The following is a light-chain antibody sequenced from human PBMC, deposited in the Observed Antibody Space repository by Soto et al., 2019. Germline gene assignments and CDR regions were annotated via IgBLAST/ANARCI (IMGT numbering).Light chain of an antibody. Sequence: QSVLTQPHSVSGAPGQRVSISCTGSSSTIGAGYDVHWYQQLPGTAPKPLIYGHTNRPSGVPDRFSGSKSGTSASLAITALQAEDEADYYCQSYDSSLSAYVFGTGTKVTVL. CDR2: GHT. CDR3: QSYDSSLSAYV. CDR1: SSTIGAGYD. J-gene: IGLJ1*01. V-gene: IGLV1-40*01.